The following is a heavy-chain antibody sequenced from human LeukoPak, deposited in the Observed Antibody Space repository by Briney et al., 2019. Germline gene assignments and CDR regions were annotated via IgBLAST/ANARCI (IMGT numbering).Heavy chain of an antibody. CDR3: AKARAGDITAAFNY. J-gene: IGHJ4*02. Sequence: GGSLRLSCAASGFTFNTYAMSWVRQAPGKGLEWVSGITSGANTYYTDSVKGRFTISRDNSENTLNLQMNSLRAEDTAIYYCAKARAGDITAAFNYWGQGTLVTVSS. CDR2: ITSGANT. V-gene: IGHV3-23*01. D-gene: IGHD6-13*01. CDR1: GFTFNTYA.